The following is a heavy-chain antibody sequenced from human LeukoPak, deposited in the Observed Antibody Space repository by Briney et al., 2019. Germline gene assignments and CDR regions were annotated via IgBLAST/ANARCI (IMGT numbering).Heavy chain of an antibody. CDR2: ISGSGGST. CDR1: GFTFSSYA. V-gene: IGHV3-23*01. J-gene: IGHJ3*02. CDR3: AKPRGSIVGTTTPTRLATLDI. D-gene: IGHD1-26*01. Sequence: GGSLRLSCAASGFTFSSYAMSWVRQAPGKGLEWVSAISGSGGSTYYADSVKGRFTISRDNSKNTLYLQMNSLRAEDTAVYYCAKPRGSIVGTTTPTRLATLDIWGQGTMVTVSS.